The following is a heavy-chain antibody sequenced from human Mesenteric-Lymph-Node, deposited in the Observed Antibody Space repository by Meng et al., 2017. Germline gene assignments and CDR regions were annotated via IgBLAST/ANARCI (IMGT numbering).Heavy chain of an antibody. D-gene: IGHD5-18*01. J-gene: IGHJ4*02. CDR1: GFTFTTYV. Sequence: GGSLRLSCAASGFTFTTYVMNWVRQAPGEGLEWVSAISGSGDSIFYTDSVKGRFAISRDNSKNTLYLQMNSLRAEDTAIYYCAKGSSITSYEVRQWGQGTMVTVSS. CDR2: ISGSGDSI. CDR3: AKGSSITSYEVRQ. V-gene: IGHV3-23*01.